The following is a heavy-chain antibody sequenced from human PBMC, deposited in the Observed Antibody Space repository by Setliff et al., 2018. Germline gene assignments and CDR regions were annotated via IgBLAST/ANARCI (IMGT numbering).Heavy chain of an antibody. CDR3: ANYEQRPRNLDD. CDR1: GFTFSSYW. V-gene: IGHV3-23*01. CDR2: ISNSGGEI. J-gene: IGHJ4*02. Sequence: GGSLRLSCAASGFTFSSYWMTWVRQAPGKGLEWVSSISNSGGEIHYADSVKGRFTISRDNPRSTLYLQTNSLRAEDTALYYCANYEQRPRNLDDWGQGTLGTVTS. D-gene: IGHD6-25*01.